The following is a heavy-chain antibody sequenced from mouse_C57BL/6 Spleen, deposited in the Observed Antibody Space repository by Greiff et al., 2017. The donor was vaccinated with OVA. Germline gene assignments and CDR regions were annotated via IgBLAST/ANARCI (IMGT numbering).Heavy chain of an antibody. CDR1: GYSITSGYY. V-gene: IGHV3-6*01. J-gene: IGHJ2*01. CDR2: ISYDGSN. Sequence: EVHLVESGPGLVKPSQSLSLTCSVTGYSITSGYYWNWIRQFPGNKLEWMGYISYDGSNNYNPSLKNRISITRDTSKNQFFLKLNSVTTEDTATYYCARGGSYSDYWGQGTTLTVSS. CDR3: ARGGSYSDY.